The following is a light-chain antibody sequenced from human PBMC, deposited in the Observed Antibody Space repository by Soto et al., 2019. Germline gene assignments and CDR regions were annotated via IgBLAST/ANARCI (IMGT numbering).Light chain of an antibody. Sequence: EIVLTQSPATLSLSPGERATLSCWASQSVGSQLGWYQQKPGQAPRLLIYDTSNRATGIPARFSGSGSGTDFTLTISSLEPEDFATYYCLQHNIYPHTFGQGTKLEIK. CDR3: LQHNIYPHT. CDR2: DTS. J-gene: IGKJ2*01. V-gene: IGKV3-11*01. CDR1: QSVGSQ.